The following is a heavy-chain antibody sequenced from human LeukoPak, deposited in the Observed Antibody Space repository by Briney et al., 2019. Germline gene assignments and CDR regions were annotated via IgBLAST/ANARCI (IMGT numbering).Heavy chain of an antibody. CDR3: TSWGDTTAEYFQR. J-gene: IGHJ1*01. Sequence: PGGSLRLSCAASGFTFSSYAMSWVRQAPGKGLEGVAHINPDGRDTYYVDSVKGRFTISRDNAQNSMYLQMNSLRVEDTAVYYCTSWGDTTAEYFQRWGQGTLVTVSS. CDR2: INPDGRDT. V-gene: IGHV3-7*01. CDR1: GFTFSSYA. D-gene: IGHD2-21*02.